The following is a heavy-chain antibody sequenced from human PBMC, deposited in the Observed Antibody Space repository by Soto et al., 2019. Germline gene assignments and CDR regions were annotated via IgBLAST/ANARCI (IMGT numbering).Heavy chain of an antibody. V-gene: IGHV3-23*01. CDR1: GFIFSSSS. Sequence: EVQLLESGGGLIQPGGSLRLSCAASGFIFSSSSMSWVRQAPGKGLEWVAAIRGTGVGTQSAESVQGSLPISSDSSKNTLYLQMNSLRVEDTAVYYCAKCTVNTLDSSGWCNWLDPWGQGSLVTVSS. J-gene: IGHJ5*02. CDR2: IRGTGVGT. CDR3: AKCTVNTLDSSGWCNWLDP. D-gene: IGHD6-13*01.